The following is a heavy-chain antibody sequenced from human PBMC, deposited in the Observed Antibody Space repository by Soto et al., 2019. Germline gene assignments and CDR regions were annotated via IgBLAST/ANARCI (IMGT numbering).Heavy chain of an antibody. CDR3: ARVGNIVATKNYFDY. CDR2: INHSGST. Sequence: QVQLQQWGAGLLKPSETLSLTCAVYGGSFSGYYWSWIRQPPGKGLEWIGEINHSGSTNYNPSLKSRVTISVDTSKNQFSLKLSSVTAADTAVYYCARVGNIVATKNYFDYWGQGTLVTVSS. CDR1: GGSFSGYY. V-gene: IGHV4-34*01. J-gene: IGHJ4*02. D-gene: IGHD5-12*01.